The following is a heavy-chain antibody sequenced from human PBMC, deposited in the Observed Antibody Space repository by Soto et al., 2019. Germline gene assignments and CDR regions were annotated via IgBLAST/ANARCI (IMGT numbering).Heavy chain of an antibody. V-gene: IGHV4-31*03. CDR3: TRDVAAAGSERWFDR. CDR1: GGSISSGGYY. J-gene: IGHJ5*02. CDR2: IYYSGST. D-gene: IGHD6-13*01. Sequence: SETLSLTCTVSGGSISSGGYYWSWIRQHPGKGLEWIGYIYYSGSTYYNPSLKSRVTISVDTSKNQFSLKLSSVTAADTAVYYCTRDVAAAGSERWFDRWGQGTLVTVSS.